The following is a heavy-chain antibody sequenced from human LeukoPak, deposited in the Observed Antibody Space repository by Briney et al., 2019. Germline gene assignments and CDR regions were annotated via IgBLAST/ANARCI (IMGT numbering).Heavy chain of an antibody. CDR3: ARANAPSYDSSGYEYFQH. CDR2: ISAYNGNT. J-gene: IGHJ1*01. V-gene: IGHV1-18*01. D-gene: IGHD3-22*01. CDR1: GYTFTSYG. Sequence: WASVKVSCKASGYTFTSYGISWVRQAPGQGLEWMGWISAYNGNTNYAQKLQGRVTMTTDTSTGTAYMELRSLRSDDTAVYYCARANAPSYDSSGYEYFQHWGQGTLVTVSS.